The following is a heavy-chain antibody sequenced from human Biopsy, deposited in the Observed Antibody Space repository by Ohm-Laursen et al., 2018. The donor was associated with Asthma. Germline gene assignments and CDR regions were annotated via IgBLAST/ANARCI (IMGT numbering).Heavy chain of an antibody. D-gene: IGHD7-27*01. CDR2: INPNSGGT. Sequence: ATVKISCKASGYTVTRYAINWVRQAPGQGLEWMGRINPNSGGTNYAQKFQGRVTMTSDTSISTAYMELSRLRSDDTALYYCARGQKSPGDRWFDPWSQGTLVTVSS. J-gene: IGHJ5*02. V-gene: IGHV1-2*06. CDR3: ARGQKSPGDRWFDP. CDR1: GYTVTRYA.